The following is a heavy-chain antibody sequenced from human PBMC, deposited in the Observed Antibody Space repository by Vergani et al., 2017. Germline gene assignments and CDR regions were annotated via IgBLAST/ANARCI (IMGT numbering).Heavy chain of an antibody. J-gene: IGHJ4*02. V-gene: IGHV3-23*01. D-gene: IGHD2-21*02. CDR3: ARDRNDYYFDY. CDR2: ISGSGSTI. Sequence: EVQLLESGGGLVQPGGSLRLSCAASGFTFSSYAMSWVRQAPGKGLGWVSAISGSGSTIYYADSVKGRFTISRENSKNTLYLQMNSLRAEDTAVYYCARDRNDYYFDYWGQGTLVTVSS. CDR1: GFTFSSYA.